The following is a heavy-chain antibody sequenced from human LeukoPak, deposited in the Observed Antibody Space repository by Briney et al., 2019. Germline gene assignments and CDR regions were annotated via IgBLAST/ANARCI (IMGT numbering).Heavy chain of an antibody. D-gene: IGHD2-2*01. J-gene: IGHJ4*02. V-gene: IGHV3-11*01. CDR2: ISSRGGSI. Sequence: GVSLRLSCAASGFTFSDYYMSWIRQAPGKGLEWVSCISSRGGSIYYADSVKGRFTISRDNTKSSLYLQMNSLRAEDTALYYCAKSAYTSWVSFDSWGQGTLVTVSS. CDR3: AKSAYTSWVSFDS. CDR1: GFTFSDYY.